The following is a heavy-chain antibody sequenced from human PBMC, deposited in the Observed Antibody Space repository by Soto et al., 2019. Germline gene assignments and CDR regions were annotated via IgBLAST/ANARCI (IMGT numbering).Heavy chain of an antibody. V-gene: IGHV4-34*01. CDR2: INHSGST. J-gene: IGHJ4*02. Sequence: SEMLSLTCAVYGGYFRGYYWSWIRQPPGKGLEWIGEINHSGSTNYNPSLKSRVTISVDTSKNQFSLKLSSVTAADTAVYYCARGRGFWSLVRPYYFDYWGQGTLVTVSS. CDR3: ARGRGFWSLVRPYYFDY. CDR1: GGYFRGYY. D-gene: IGHD3-3*01.